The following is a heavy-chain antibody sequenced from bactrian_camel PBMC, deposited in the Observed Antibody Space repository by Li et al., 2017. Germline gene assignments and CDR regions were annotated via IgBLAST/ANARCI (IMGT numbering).Heavy chain of an antibody. CDR1: GKTNVLNC. CDR3: AAGACTMEAIQVLGVLEGHFGY. D-gene: IGHD2*01. CDR2: ITRIHGGT. J-gene: IGHJ6*01. Sequence: VQLVESGGGLVQPGGSLNLSCAAIGKTNVLNCMGWFRQAPGKEREGVAVITRIHGGTAYADSVKGRFTISEDHDTDTLYLQMNNLRPEDTAMYFCAAGACTMEAIQVLGVLEGHFGYWGQGTQVTVS. V-gene: IGHV3S53*01.